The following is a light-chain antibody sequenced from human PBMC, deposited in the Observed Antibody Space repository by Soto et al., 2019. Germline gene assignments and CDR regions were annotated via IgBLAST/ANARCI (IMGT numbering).Light chain of an antibody. Sequence: QSALTQPASVSGSPGQSITISRTGTTSDVGGYNYVSWYQQHPGKAPKRMIYDVSNQPSGVSNRFSGSKSGNTASLTISGLQAEDEADYYCSSYTSSSTLVVFGGGTKLTVL. J-gene: IGLJ2*01. CDR2: DVS. CDR3: SSYTSSSTLVV. V-gene: IGLV2-14*01. CDR1: TSDVGGYNY.